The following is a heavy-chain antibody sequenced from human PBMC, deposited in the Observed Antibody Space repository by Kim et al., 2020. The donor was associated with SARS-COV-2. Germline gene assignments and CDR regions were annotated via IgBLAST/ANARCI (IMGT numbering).Heavy chain of an antibody. V-gene: IGHV6-1*01. D-gene: IGHD6-6*01. CDR2: TYYRSKWYN. J-gene: IGHJ4*02. Sequence: SQTLSLTCAISGDSVSSNSAAWNWIRQSPSRGLEWLGRTYYRSKWYNDYAVSVKSRITINPDTSKNQFSLQLNSVTPEDTAVYYCARTSSGQPIEYSSPIDYWGQGTLVTVSS. CDR1: GDSVSSNSAA. CDR3: ARTSSGQPIEYSSPIDY.